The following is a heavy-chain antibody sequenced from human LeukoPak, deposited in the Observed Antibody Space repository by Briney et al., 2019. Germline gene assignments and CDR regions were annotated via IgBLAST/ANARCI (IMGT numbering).Heavy chain of an antibody. CDR1: GYTFTGYY. J-gene: IGHJ3*02. D-gene: IGHD6-13*01. Sequence: GASVKVSCKASGYTFTGYYMHWVRQAPGQGLEWMGWINPNSGGTNYAQKFQGRVTMTRDTSISTAYMELSRLRSDDTAVYYCARAVAAAGTNGHAFDIWGQGTMVTVSS. CDR3: ARAVAAAGTNGHAFDI. V-gene: IGHV1-2*02. CDR2: INPNSGGT.